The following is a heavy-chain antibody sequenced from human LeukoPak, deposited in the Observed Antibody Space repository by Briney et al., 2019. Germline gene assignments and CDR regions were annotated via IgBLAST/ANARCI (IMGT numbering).Heavy chain of an antibody. CDR1: GFTFSSYA. V-gene: IGHV3-23*01. CDR2: ISGSGGST. D-gene: IGHD5-12*01. J-gene: IGHJ4*02. Sequence: GGSLRLSCAASGFTFSSYAMSWVRQAPGKGLEWVSAISGSGGSTYYADSVKGRFTISRDNSKNTLYLQMNSLRAEDTAIYYCAKDVGVDRDYYFDYWGQGTLVTVSS. CDR3: AKDVGVDRDYYFDY.